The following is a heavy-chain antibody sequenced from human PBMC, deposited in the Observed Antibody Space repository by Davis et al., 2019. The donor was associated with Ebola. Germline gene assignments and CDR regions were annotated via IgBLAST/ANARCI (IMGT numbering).Heavy chain of an antibody. CDR3: ARDHSSVYYYYGMDV. Sequence: AASVKVSCKASGGTFSSYAISWVRQAPGQGLEWMGRIIPILGIANYAQKFQGRVTITADKSTSTAYMELSSLRSEDTVVYYCARDHSSVYYYYGMDVWGQGTTVTVSS. D-gene: IGHD6-19*01. CDR1: GGTFSSYA. J-gene: IGHJ6*02. CDR2: IIPILGIA. V-gene: IGHV1-69*04.